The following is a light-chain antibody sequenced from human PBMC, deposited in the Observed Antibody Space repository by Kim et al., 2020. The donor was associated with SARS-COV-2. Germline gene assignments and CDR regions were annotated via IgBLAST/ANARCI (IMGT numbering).Light chain of an antibody. CDR3: QAWDSSKGVV. V-gene: IGLV3-1*01. CDR2: QDS. Sequence: GQTASSTSARDELGDKYACWYQQKPGQSPVLVIYQDSKRPSGIPERFSGSNSGNTATLTISGTQAMDEADYYCQAWDSSKGVVFGGGTQLTVL. CDR1: ELGDKY. J-gene: IGLJ2*01.